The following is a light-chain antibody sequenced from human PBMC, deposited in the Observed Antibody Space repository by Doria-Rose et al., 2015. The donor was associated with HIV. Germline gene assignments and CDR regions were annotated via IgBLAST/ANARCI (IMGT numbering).Light chain of an antibody. Sequence: DIRVTQSPESLGMSLGERATLNCKSNQSLLYTSKNYLAWYRQKPGQPPKLLIYWASTRQSGVSARFSGSGSGTDFTLTISSLEAEDVAVYYCQQYYGTPSFGPGTTVDIK. J-gene: IGKJ3*01. CDR3: QQYYGTPS. CDR1: QSLLYTSKNY. V-gene: IGKV4-1*01. CDR2: WAS.